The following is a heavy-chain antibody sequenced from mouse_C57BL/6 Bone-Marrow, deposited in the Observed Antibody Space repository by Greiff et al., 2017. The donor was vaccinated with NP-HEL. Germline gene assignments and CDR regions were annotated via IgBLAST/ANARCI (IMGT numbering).Heavy chain of an antibody. J-gene: IGHJ3*01. D-gene: IGHD2-4*01. Sequence: QVQLKESGAELARPGASVKLSCKASGYTFTSYGISWVKQRTGQGLEWIGEIYPRSGNTYYNEKFKGKATLTADKSSSTAYMELRSLTSEDSAVYFCAREGGYDYDFAWFAYWGQGTLVTVSA. CDR1: GYTFTSYG. V-gene: IGHV1-81*01. CDR3: AREGGYDYDFAWFAY. CDR2: IYPRSGNT.